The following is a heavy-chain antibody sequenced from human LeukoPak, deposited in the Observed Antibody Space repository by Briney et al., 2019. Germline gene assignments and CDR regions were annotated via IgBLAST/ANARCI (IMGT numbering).Heavy chain of an antibody. CDR3: AQEKGGVDSLTMVRGVMKEGSYYYYYMDV. CDR1: GVSISSGSYY. Sequence: SETLSLTCTVSGVSISSGSYYWSWIRQPAGKGLEWIGRIYTTGSTNYNPSLRSRVTISVDTSKSQFSLKLSSVTAADTAVYYCAQEKGGVDSLTMVRGVMKEGSYYYYYMDVWGKGTTVTISS. V-gene: IGHV4-61*02. CDR2: IYTTGST. J-gene: IGHJ6*03. D-gene: IGHD3-10*01.